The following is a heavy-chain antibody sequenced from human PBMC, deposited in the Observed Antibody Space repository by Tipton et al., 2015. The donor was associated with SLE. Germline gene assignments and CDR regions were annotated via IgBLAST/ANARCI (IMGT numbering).Heavy chain of an antibody. Sequence: PGLVKPSGTLSLTCGVSGVSISSSNWWSWVRQPPGKGLEWIGEIYHSGSTNYNPSLKSRVTMSVDKSKNQFSLKLSSVTAADTAVYYCARVGRLHLGELSPPFDYWGQGTLVTVSS. CDR1: GVSISSSNW. CDR2: IYHSGST. V-gene: IGHV4-4*02. CDR3: ARVGRLHLGELSPPFDY. D-gene: IGHD3-16*02. J-gene: IGHJ4*02.